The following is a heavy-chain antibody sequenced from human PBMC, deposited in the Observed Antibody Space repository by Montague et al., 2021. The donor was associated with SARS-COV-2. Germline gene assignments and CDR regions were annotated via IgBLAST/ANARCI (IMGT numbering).Heavy chain of an antibody. D-gene: IGHD2-15*01. CDR2: IYYSGST. V-gene: IGHV4-59*01. CDR1: GGSISSYY. Sequence: SETLSLTCTVSGGSISSYYWSWIRQPPGKGLEWIGYIYYSGSTNYNPSLKSRVTISVDTSKNQFSLKLSSVTAADTAVYSCARDSGGSSPEDWLGFDPWGQGTLVTVSS. J-gene: IGHJ5*02. CDR3: ARDSGGSSPEDWLGFDP.